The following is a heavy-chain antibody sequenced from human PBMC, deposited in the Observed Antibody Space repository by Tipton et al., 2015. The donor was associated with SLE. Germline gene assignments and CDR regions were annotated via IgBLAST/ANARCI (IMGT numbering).Heavy chain of an antibody. CDR3: ARDPVETGFGY. V-gene: IGHV4-38-2*02. CDR2: TYHSGST. CDR1: CYSISSGYY. D-gene: IGHD5-24*01. Sequence: TLSLTCAVSCYSISSGYYWGWIRQPPGKGLEWIGSTYHSGSTYYNPSLKSRVTISVETSKNTFSLKLSSVTAADTAVYYCARDPVETGFGYWGQGTLVTVSS. J-gene: IGHJ4*02.